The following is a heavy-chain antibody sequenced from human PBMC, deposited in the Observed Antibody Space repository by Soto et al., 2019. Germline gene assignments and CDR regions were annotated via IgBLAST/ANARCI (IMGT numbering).Heavy chain of an antibody. CDR2: VRGDNGHR. V-gene: IGHV1-18*01. Sequence: QVQLVQSGAEVKKPEASVKVSCKASGYTFRTHGNSWVRQVPGQGLEWMGWVRGDNGHRNYEQSLQGRVTMTTDTSTNTAYMELRSLRFDDTAVYYCARDLGYCRSGTCYREWFDPWGQGTLVTVSS. J-gene: IGHJ5*02. CDR1: GYTFRTHG. D-gene: IGHD2-15*01. CDR3: ARDLGYCRSGTCYREWFDP.